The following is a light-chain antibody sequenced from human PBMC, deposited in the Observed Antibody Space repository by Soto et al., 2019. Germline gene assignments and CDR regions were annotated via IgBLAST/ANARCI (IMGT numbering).Light chain of an antibody. V-gene: IGKV1-5*01. CDR1: QSISSW. CDR3: QQYSSYLFT. Sequence: DIQMTQSPSTLSASLGDRVTITCRASQSISSWLAWYQQKPGKAPKLLIYDASSLESGVPSRFSGSGSGTDFTLTISSLQPDDFATYYCQQYSSYLFTFGPGTKADIE. J-gene: IGKJ3*01. CDR2: DAS.